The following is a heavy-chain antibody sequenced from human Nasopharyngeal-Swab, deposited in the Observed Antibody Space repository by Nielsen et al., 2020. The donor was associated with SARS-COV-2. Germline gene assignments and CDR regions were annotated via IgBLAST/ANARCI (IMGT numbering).Heavy chain of an antibody. V-gene: IGHV4-4*02. CDR2: IYNTGSA. J-gene: IGHJ4*02. Sequence: VRQVPGKGLEWIGEIYNTGSANYNPSLRSRVTMSVDKSKNQFSLKLSSVTAADTAVYYCVRRGLVGVTISFDYWGQGTLVTVSS. D-gene: IGHD1-26*01. CDR3: VRRGLVGVTISFDY.